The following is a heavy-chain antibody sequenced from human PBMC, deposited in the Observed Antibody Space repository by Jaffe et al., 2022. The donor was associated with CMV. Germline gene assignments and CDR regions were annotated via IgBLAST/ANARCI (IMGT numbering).Heavy chain of an antibody. D-gene: IGHD5-12*01. V-gene: IGHV1-69*01. J-gene: IGHJ6*02. CDR3: ASRLIVATTNSETEYYYYYGMDV. CDR2: IIPIFGTA. CDR1: GGTFSSYA. Sequence: QVQLVQSGAEVKKPGSSVKVSCKASGGTFSSYAISWVRQAPGQGLEWMGGIIPIFGTANYAQKFQGRVTITADESTSTAYMELSSLRSEDTAVYYCASRLIVATTNSETEYYYYYGMDVWGQGTTVTVSS.